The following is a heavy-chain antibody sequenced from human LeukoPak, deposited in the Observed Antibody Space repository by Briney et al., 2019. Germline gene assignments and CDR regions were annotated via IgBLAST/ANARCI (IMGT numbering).Heavy chain of an antibody. J-gene: IGHJ6*02. CDR2: ISGSGGST. CDR3: ARLTVPGNYYYYYYGMDV. D-gene: IGHD4-11*01. V-gene: IGHV3-23*01. Sequence: GGALRLSCAASGFTFSSYAMSWVRQAPGKGLEWVSAISGSGGSTYYADSVKGRVTLSRDNSKNTLYLQMHSLRAEDTAVYYCARLTVPGNYYYYYYGMDVWRQGTTVAHSS. CDR1: GFTFSSYA.